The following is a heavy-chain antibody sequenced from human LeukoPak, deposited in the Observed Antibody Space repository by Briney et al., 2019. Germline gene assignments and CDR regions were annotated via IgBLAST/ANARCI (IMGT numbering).Heavy chain of an antibody. J-gene: IGHJ3*02. D-gene: IGHD2-15*01. CDR3: ARIPPDCSGGSCYLNAFDI. CDR2: MSPNSGHT. V-gene: IGHV1-8*01. Sequence: ASVKVSCKASGYTFTSYDINWVRQATGQGLEWMGWMSPNSGHTGYAQKFQGRVTMTRDTSISTAYMELSRLRSDDTAVYYCARIPPDCSGGSCYLNAFDIWGQGTMVTVSS. CDR1: GYTFTSYD.